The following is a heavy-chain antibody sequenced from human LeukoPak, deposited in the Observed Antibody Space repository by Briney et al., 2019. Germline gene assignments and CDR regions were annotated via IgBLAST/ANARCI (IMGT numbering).Heavy chain of an antibody. V-gene: IGHV5-51*04. CDR3: ARFSGRSLADGWFDP. CDR1: GYGFFGFW. CDR2: IYPDGSKT. D-gene: IGHD1-26*01. Sequence: GESLKISCKGSGYGFFGFWIGWVRQIPGKGLEGMGVIYPDGSKTRYTPSFQGQVTMSADKPNTTPYLPGSSLKASDTAMYFCARFSGRSLADGWFDPWGQGTLVTVSS. J-gene: IGHJ5*01.